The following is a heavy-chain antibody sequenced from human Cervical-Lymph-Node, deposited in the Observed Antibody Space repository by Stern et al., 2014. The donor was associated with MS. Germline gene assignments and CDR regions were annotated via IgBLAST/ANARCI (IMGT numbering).Heavy chain of an antibody. CDR1: GYTLTALS. J-gene: IGHJ4*02. D-gene: IGHD4/OR15-4a*01. Sequence: VQLEESGAEVKKPGASVKVSCKVSGYTLTALSMHWVRQAPGKGLEWMGGFDPVDGETIYAQKFQGRVTMTEDTSTDTAYMELSSLRSEDTAVYYCATGPAKIDYYFDYWGQGTLVTVSS. V-gene: IGHV1-24*01. CDR2: FDPVDGET. CDR3: ATGPAKIDYYFDY.